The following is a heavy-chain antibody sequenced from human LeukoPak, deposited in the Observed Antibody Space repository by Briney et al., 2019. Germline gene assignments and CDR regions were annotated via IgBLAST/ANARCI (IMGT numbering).Heavy chain of an antibody. D-gene: IGHD2-2*02. V-gene: IGHV1-69*13. CDR1: GGTFSSYA. Sequence: GASVKVSCKASGGTFSSYAISWVRQAPGQGLEWMGGIIPIFGTANYAQKFQGRVTITADESTSTAYMELSSLRSEDTAVYYCARLGYCNSAICYTARGSSDYYYMDVWGKGTTVTVSS. J-gene: IGHJ6*03. CDR3: ARLGYCNSAICYTARGSSDYYYMDV. CDR2: IIPIFGTA.